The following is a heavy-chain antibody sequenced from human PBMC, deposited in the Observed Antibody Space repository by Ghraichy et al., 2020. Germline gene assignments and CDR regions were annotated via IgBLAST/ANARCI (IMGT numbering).Heavy chain of an antibody. V-gene: IGHV1-2*02. D-gene: IGHD3-10*01. CDR2: ISPNSGDT. Sequence: ASVKVSCNTSGYTFTDYNIHWVRQAPGQGLEWMGWISPNSGDTIYAWKFQGRVTMTGDTSIRTVYMELIGLRSDDTAVYYCARAPGGWFDPWGQGTLLTVSS. CDR1: GYTFTDYN. J-gene: IGHJ5*02. CDR3: ARAPGGWFDP.